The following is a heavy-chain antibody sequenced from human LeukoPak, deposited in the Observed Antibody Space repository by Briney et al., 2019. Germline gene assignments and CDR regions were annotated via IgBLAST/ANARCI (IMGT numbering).Heavy chain of an antibody. V-gene: IGHV3-15*01. CDR2: IKSKTDGETT. D-gene: IGHD6-13*01. CDR3: TTGLSAPAGDY. J-gene: IGHJ4*02. CDR1: GFTFSNAW. Sequence: GGSLRLSCAASGFTFSNAWMSWVRQAPGKGLEWVGRIKSKTDGETTHYAAHVKGRFTISRDDSKNTLYLQMNSLKTEDTAVYYCTTGLSAPAGDYLGQGTLVTVSS.